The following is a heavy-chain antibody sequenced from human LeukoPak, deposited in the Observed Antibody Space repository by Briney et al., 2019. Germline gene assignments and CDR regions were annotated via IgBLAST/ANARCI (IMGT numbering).Heavy chain of an antibody. J-gene: IGHJ4*02. CDR1: GFTFSSYA. V-gene: IGHV3-23*01. D-gene: IGHD4-17*01. CDR3: ARSADGDYRGNFDY. Sequence: GGSLRLSCAASGFTFSSYAMSWVRQAPGKGLEWVSAISGSGGSTYYADSVKGQVTISADKSITTAYLQWSSLKASDTAIYYCARSADGDYRGNFDYWGQGTLVTVSS. CDR2: ISGSGGST.